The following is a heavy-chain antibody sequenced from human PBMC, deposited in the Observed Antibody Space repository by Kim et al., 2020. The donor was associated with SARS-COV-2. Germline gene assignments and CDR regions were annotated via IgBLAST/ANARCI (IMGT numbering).Heavy chain of an antibody. J-gene: IGHJ6*03. Sequence: SETLSLTCAVYGGSFSGYYWSWIRQPPGKGLEWIGEINHSGSTNYNPSLKSRVTISVDTSKNQFSLMLSSVTAADTAVYYCARSSPIHRECTIFGVVINDYYYMDVWGKGTTVTVSS. CDR2: INHSGST. CDR3: ARSSPIHRECTIFGVVINDYYYMDV. CDR1: GGSFSGYY. D-gene: IGHD3-3*01. V-gene: IGHV4-34*01.